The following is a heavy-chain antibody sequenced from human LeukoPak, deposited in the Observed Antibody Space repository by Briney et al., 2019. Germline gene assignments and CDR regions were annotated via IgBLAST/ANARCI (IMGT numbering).Heavy chain of an antibody. V-gene: IGHV3-23*01. D-gene: IGHD1-26*01. CDR3: VRAPSGLIKGSYDL. CDR2: MYGSVRSGGP. Sequence: GGSLRLSCLASGFSFSSYHMTWVRQPPGKGLEWVSSMYGSVRSGGPFYTDSVKGRFTISRDNSLNTLYLQMNGLRVDDTALYYCVRAPSGLIKGSYDLWGQGTMVSVSS. J-gene: IGHJ3*01. CDR1: GFSFSSYH.